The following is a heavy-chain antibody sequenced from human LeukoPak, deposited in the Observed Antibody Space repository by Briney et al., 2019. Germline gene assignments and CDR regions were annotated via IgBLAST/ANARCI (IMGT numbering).Heavy chain of an antibody. J-gene: IGHJ5*02. D-gene: IGHD3-16*01. CDR3: ARVGGHWFDP. CDR1: GGSFSGYY. V-gene: IGHV4-34*01. CDR2: INHSGST. Sequence: SETLSLTCAVYGGSFSGYYWSWIRQPPGKGLEWIGEINHSGSTNYNPSLKSRVTISVDTSKNQFSLKLSSVTAADTAVYYCARVGGHWFDPWGQGTLVTVSS.